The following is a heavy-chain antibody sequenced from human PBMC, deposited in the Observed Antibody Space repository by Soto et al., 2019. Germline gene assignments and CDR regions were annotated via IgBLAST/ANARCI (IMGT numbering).Heavy chain of an antibody. CDR2: INAGNGNT. Sequence: GASVKVSCKASGYTFTSYAMHWVHQAPGQRLEWMGWINAGNGNTKYSQKFQGRVTITRDTSASTAYMELSSLRSEDTAVYYCARDSPYYDILTGFDYWGQGTLVTVSS. CDR3: ARDSPYYDILTGFDY. CDR1: GYTFTSYA. J-gene: IGHJ4*02. V-gene: IGHV1-3*01. D-gene: IGHD3-9*01.